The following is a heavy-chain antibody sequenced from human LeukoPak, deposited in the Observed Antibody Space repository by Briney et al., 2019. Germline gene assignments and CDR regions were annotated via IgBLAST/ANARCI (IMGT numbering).Heavy chain of an antibody. Sequence: SETLSLTCAVFGYSISRGYYWGWIRQPPGKGLEWIGIIDRSGSTYYNPSLKSRVTILVDTSKNQFSLKLNSVTAADTAVYYCAREVFRASPFDYWGQGTLVTVSS. CDR2: IDRSGST. J-gene: IGHJ4*02. CDR3: AREVFRASPFDY. V-gene: IGHV4-38-2*02. CDR1: GYSISRGYY. D-gene: IGHD1-14*01.